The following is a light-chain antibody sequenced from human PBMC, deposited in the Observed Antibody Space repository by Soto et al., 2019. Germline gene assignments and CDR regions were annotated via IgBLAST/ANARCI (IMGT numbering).Light chain of an antibody. Sequence: EVVLTQSPATLSLSPGDRAALSCKASQSVHNFLAWYQQKPGQAPRLLIYGASNRAAGIPDRFSGSGSGTDFTHTINSLGPEDFPVYYRQQRSNSPPLTFGQGTRLDIK. V-gene: IGKV3-11*01. CDR3: QQRSNSPPLT. CDR1: QSVHNF. CDR2: GAS. J-gene: IGKJ5*01.